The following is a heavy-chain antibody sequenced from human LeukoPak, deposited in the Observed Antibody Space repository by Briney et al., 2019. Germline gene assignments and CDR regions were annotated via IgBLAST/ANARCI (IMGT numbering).Heavy chain of an antibody. V-gene: IGHV3-30*03. J-gene: IGHJ5*01. CDR1: GFTFNSYG. D-gene: IGHD3-22*01. CDR3: ARVRRYSQYESSGYYADS. CDR2: ITYDGSTR. Sequence: GGSLTLSCVGSGFTFNSYGMHWVRQAPGKGLQWVAAITYDGSTRYHADSVKGRFTISRDNSKDTLYLQMNSLKIEDTATYYCARVRRYSQYESSGYYADSWGQGTLVTVSS.